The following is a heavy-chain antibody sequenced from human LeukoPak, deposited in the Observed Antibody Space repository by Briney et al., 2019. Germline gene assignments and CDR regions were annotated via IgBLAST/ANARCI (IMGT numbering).Heavy chain of an antibody. CDR2: IWYDGSNK. V-gene: IGHV3-33*01. D-gene: IGHD6-13*01. CDR3: ARDRYSSSWYSPYYYGMDV. Sequence: PGGSLRLSCAASGFTFSSYGMHWVRQAPGKGLEWVAVIWYDGSNKYYADSVKGRFTISRDNSKNTLYLQMNSLRAEDTAVYYCARDRYSSSWYSPYYYGMDVWGQGTTVTVSS. CDR1: GFTFSSYG. J-gene: IGHJ6*02.